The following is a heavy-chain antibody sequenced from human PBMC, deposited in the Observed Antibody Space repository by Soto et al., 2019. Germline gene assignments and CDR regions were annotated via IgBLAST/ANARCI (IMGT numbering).Heavy chain of an antibody. Sequence: GGSLRLSCAASGFTFSSYSMNWVRQAPGKGLEWVSSISSSSSYIYYADSVKGRFTISRDNAKNSLYLQMNSLRAEDTAVYYCARDPLYDYVWGSYRQPPDYWGQGTLVTVSS. D-gene: IGHD3-16*02. CDR1: GFTFSSYS. CDR3: ARDPLYDYVWGSYRQPPDY. J-gene: IGHJ4*02. V-gene: IGHV3-21*01. CDR2: ISSSSSYI.